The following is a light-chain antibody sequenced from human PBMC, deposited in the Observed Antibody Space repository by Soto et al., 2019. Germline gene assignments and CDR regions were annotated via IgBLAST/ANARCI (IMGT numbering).Light chain of an antibody. V-gene: IGLV2-23*02. J-gene: IGLJ1*01. CDR2: EVT. Sequence: QSALTQPASVSGSPGQWITIPSTGTSGDVGGYNLVSWYQQHPGKAPKLMIYEVTERPSGVSNRFSGSKSGNTASLTISGFQPDDEADYYCCSYAGNSGVSGTGTKVPVL. CDR3: CSYAGNSGV. CDR1: SGDVGGYNL.